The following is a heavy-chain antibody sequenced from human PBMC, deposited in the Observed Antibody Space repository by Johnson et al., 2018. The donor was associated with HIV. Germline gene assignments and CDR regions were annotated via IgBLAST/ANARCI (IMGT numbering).Heavy chain of an antibody. J-gene: IGHJ3*02. D-gene: IGHD2-21*01. Sequence: QVQLVESGGGVVQPGRSLRLSCAASGFTFSSYAMHWVRQAPGKGLEWVALISYDGTNKNYADSVKGRFTISRDNSKNTLYLQMNSLRPEDTAVYYCARDKDLWGDDAFEIWGQGTMVIVSS. CDR3: ARDKDLWGDDAFEI. V-gene: IGHV3-30-3*01. CDR1: GFTFSSYA. CDR2: ISYDGTNK.